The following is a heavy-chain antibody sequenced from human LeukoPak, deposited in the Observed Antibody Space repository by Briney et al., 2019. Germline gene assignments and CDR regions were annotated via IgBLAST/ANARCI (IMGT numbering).Heavy chain of an antibody. CDR1: GVTFSSYW. D-gene: IGHD2-8*01. J-gene: IGHJ4*02. CDR3: TRNGPIDY. V-gene: IGHV3-74*01. CDR2: INDDGSRT. Sequence: GGSLRLSCAASGVTFSSYWMHWVRQAPGRGLVWVSRINDDGSRTNYADSVKGRFSISRDNARNTLYLQMNSLRAEDTAVYYCTRNGPIDYCGQGSLVTVSS.